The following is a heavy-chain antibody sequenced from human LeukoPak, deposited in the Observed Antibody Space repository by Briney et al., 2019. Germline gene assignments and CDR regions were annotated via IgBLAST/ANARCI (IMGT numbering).Heavy chain of an antibody. Sequence: TGGSRRLSCAASGFTFSSYSMNWVRQAPGKGLEWVSYISSSSSTIYYADSVKGRFTISRDNAKNSLYLQMNSLRAEDTAVYYCATSSGYSYGWGQGTLVTVSS. V-gene: IGHV3-48*01. CDR1: GFTFSSYS. CDR2: ISSSSSTI. D-gene: IGHD5-18*01. CDR3: ATSSGYSYG. J-gene: IGHJ4*02.